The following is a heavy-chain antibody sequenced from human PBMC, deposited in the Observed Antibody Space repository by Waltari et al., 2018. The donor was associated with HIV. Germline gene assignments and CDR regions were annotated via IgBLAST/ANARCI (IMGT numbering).Heavy chain of an antibody. V-gene: IGHV4-61*01. Sequence: LHESGPGRVKPSQTLSLTCSVSGGSASSANFYWSWVRQAPGKGLEWIAYVYDKRTFNYNPSLKHRVTVSTYASKNQFYLSLRSVTGADTATYYCVRSVWRGSSSWGRGTLVVVSS. CDR3: VRSVWRGSSS. D-gene: IGHD3-3*01. J-gene: IGHJ5*02. CDR1: GGSASSANFY. CDR2: VYDKRTF.